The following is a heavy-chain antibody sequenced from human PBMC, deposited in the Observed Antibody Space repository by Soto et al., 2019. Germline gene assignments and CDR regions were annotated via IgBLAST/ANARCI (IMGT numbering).Heavy chain of an antibody. D-gene: IGHD3-10*01. J-gene: IGHJ4*02. CDR3: AKPYSSGSYYKTPPAN. CDR1: GFPFSSYA. Sequence: PGGSLRLSCAASGFPFSSYAMSWVRQAPGKGLEWVSAISGSGGSTYYADSVKGRFTISRDNSKNTLYLQMNSLRAEDTAVYYCAKPYSSGSYYKTPPANWGQGTLVTVSS. V-gene: IGHV3-23*01. CDR2: ISGSGGST.